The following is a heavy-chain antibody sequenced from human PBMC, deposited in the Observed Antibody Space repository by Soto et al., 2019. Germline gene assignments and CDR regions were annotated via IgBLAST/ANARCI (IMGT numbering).Heavy chain of an antibody. CDR3: ARDREPFCGGDCGLVDV. CDR2: IRTSRSSI. CDR1: GFTFNHFG. J-gene: IGHJ6*02. Sequence: PGGSLRLSCAASGFTFNHFGMNWFGQALGKGLEWVSSIRTSRSSIYYADSVKGRVTISRDNDKKSLYLEMNRLGVVDTAVYYCARDREPFCGGDCGLVDVWGQGTSVSVSS. V-gene: IGHV3-21*01. D-gene: IGHD2-21*02.